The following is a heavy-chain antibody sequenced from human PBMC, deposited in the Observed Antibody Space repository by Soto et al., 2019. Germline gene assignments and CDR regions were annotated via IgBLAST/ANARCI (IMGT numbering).Heavy chain of an antibody. CDR2: TRSRAYGGTT. CDR1: GFTFGDYA. V-gene: IGHV3-49*04. J-gene: IGHJ4*02. D-gene: IGHD3-9*01. CDR3: TRGMTGYHY. Sequence: GGSLRLSCTASGFTFGDYAMSWVRQAPGKGLEWVGFTRSRAYGGTTEYAASVKGRFTISRDDSKSIAYLQMNSLKTEDTAVYYCTRGMTGYHYWGQGTLVTVSS.